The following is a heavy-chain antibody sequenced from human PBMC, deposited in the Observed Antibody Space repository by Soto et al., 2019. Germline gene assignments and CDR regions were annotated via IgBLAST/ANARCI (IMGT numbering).Heavy chain of an antibody. Sequence: QVQLQQWGAGLLKPSETLSLTCAVYGGSFSGYYWSWIRQPPGKGLEWIGEINHSGSTNYNPSLKSRVTISVDTSKNQFSLKLSSVTAADTAVYYCARTFTATYAFDIWGQGTMVTVSS. CDR1: GGSFSGYY. CDR2: INHSGST. V-gene: IGHV4-34*01. CDR3: ARTFTATYAFDI. J-gene: IGHJ3*02. D-gene: IGHD3-16*01.